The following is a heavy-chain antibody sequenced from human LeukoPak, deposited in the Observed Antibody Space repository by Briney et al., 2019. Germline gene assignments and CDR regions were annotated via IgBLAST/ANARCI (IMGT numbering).Heavy chain of an antibody. J-gene: IGHJ4*02. Sequence: GGSLRLSCAASGFTFRNYWMSWVRQAPEKGLEWVANIKEDGSERYYVDSVKGRFTISRDNAKNSLYLQMNSLRAEDTAVYYCARDAGFSNEDYWGQGTLVTVSS. D-gene: IGHD3-10*01. V-gene: IGHV3-7*01. CDR1: GFTFRNYW. CDR3: ARDAGFSNEDY. CDR2: IKEDGSER.